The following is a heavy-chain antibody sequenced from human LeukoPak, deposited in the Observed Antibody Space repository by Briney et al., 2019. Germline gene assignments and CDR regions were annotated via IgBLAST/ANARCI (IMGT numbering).Heavy chain of an antibody. Sequence: GGSLRLSCAASGFTFSSYWMHWVRQAPGKGLVWVSRINSDGSSTSYADSVKGRFTISRDYAKNTLYLQMNSLRAEDTAVYYCARGEFRFYYYYMDVWGKGTTVTVSS. V-gene: IGHV3-74*01. CDR3: ARGEFRFYYYYMDV. D-gene: IGHD3-10*01. CDR1: GFTFSSYW. CDR2: INSDGSST. J-gene: IGHJ6*03.